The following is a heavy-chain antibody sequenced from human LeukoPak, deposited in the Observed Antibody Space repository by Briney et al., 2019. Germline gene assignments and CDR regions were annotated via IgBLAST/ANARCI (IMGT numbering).Heavy chain of an antibody. CDR3: ARRYCGGDCYSTEHYYFDC. CDR1: GGSFSGYY. J-gene: IGHJ4*02. CDR2: INHSGST. V-gene: IGHV4-34*01. Sequence: SETLSLTCAVYGGSFSGYYWSWIRQPPGKGLEWIGEINHSGSTNYNPSLKSRVTISVDTSKNQFSLKLSSVTAADTAVYYCARRYCGGDCYSTEHYYFDCWGQGTLVTGSS. D-gene: IGHD2-21*02.